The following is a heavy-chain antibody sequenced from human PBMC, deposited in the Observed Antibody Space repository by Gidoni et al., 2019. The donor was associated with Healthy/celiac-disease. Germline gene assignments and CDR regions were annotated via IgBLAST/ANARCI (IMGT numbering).Heavy chain of an antibody. CDR3: TQEYQLRGELFDY. J-gene: IGHJ4*02. CDR2: IRSKSNSYAT. D-gene: IGHD2-2*01. CDR1: GVSFSGSA. Sequence: EVQLVESGGGLVQPGGSLKLSCAASGVSFSGSATHWVRQASGKGLEWVGRIRSKSNSYATAYAASVKGRFTISRDDSKNTAYLQMSSLKTEDTAVYYCTQEYQLRGELFDYWGQGTLVTVSS. V-gene: IGHV3-73*01.